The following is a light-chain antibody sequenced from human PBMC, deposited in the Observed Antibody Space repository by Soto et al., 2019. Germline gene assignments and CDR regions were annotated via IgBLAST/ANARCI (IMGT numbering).Light chain of an antibody. Sequence: EIVLTQSPDTLSLSPGERATLSCRASQSVSGYLGWYQQKPGQAPRLLIYDASNRAYGVPARFRGSGSGTNFTLTVTRLQPDDFATYFCQQYDKYSTFGHGTKVDVK. J-gene: IGKJ1*01. CDR2: DAS. V-gene: IGKV3-11*01. CDR3: QQYDKYST. CDR1: QSVSGY.